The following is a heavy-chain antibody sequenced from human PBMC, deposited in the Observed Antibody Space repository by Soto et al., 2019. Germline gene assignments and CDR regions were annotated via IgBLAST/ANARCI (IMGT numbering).Heavy chain of an antibody. CDR3: ARLRRDWGDAFDL. CDR1: GGPFGSSA. CDR2: ISPVFDKA. D-gene: IGHD3-16*01. V-gene: IGHV1-69*01. J-gene: IGHJ3*01. Sequence: QVQLVQSGADVKKPGSSVKVSCKTSGGPFGSSAISWVRQAPAQGLEWMGEISPVFDKANYAQTFQGRLTITADEPTGTVFMQLSSLRSEDTAVYFCARLRRDWGDAFDLWGLGTFVTVSS.